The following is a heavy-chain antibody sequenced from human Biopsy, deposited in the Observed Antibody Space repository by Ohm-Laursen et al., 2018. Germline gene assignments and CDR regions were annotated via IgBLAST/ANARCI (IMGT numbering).Heavy chain of an antibody. Sequence: SDTLSLTCTVSGDSISSYYWSWIRQPPGKGLQWIGYVYYTGSTGYNPSLQSRVTISVDTSKNHFSLRLRSVTPADTAIYYCARDRGYYSDRTVPGYFDLWGCGTLVTVSS. CDR1: GDSISSYY. V-gene: IGHV4-59*01. CDR3: ARDRGYYSDRTVPGYFDL. J-gene: IGHJ2*01. D-gene: IGHD3-22*01. CDR2: VYYTGST.